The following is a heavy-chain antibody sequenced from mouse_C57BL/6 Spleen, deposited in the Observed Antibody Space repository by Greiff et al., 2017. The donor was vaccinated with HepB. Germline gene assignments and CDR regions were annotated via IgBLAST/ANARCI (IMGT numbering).Heavy chain of an antibody. V-gene: IGHV1-76*01. Sequence: VQLQQSGAELVRPGASVKLSCKASGYTFTDYYINWVKQRPGQGLEWIARIYPGSGNTYYNEKFKGKATLTAEKSSSTAYMQLSSLTSEDSAVYFCAYYDYDGRDYWGQGTTLTVSS. CDR3: AYYDYDGRDY. CDR2: IYPGSGNT. D-gene: IGHD2-4*01. CDR1: GYTFTDYY. J-gene: IGHJ2*01.